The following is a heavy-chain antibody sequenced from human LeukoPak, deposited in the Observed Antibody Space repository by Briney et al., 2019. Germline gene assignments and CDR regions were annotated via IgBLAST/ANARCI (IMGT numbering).Heavy chain of an antibody. D-gene: IGHD4-23*01. Sequence: GGSLRLSCTASGFTFSSSGMHWVRQAPGKGLEGVTFIWHDGSNKYYAESVKGRFTVSRDNSRNTVYLQMNNLRVEDTAVYYCAKDKGKNSFDYWGQGTLVTVSS. V-gene: IGHV3-30*02. CDR1: GFTFSSSG. CDR2: IWHDGSNK. J-gene: IGHJ4*02. CDR3: AKDKGKNSFDY.